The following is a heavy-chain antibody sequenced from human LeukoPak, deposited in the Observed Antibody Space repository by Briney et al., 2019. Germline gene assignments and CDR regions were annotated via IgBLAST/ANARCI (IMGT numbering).Heavy chain of an antibody. Sequence: SETLSLTCTVSGGSISSSSYYWGWIRQPPGKGLEWIGSFYYSGSTYYNPSLKSRVTISVDTSKNQFSLKLSSVTAADTAVYYCARADIAVAIIWGQGTLVTVSS. CDR2: FYYSGST. V-gene: IGHV4-39*07. J-gene: IGHJ4*02. CDR3: ARADIAVAII. D-gene: IGHD6-19*01. CDR1: GGSISSSSYY.